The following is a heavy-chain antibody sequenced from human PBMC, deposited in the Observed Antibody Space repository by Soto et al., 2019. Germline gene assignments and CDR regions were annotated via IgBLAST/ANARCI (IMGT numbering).Heavy chain of an antibody. V-gene: IGHV1-18*01. Sequence: ASVKVSFKASGYTFTSYGISWVRQAPGQGLEWMGWISAYNGNTNYAQKLQGRVTMTTDTSTSTAYMELRSLRSDDTAVYYCARDGVVVIKPHHDAFDIWGQGTMVTGSS. J-gene: IGHJ3*02. CDR1: GYTFTSYG. D-gene: IGHD3-22*01. CDR2: ISAYNGNT. CDR3: ARDGVVVIKPHHDAFDI.